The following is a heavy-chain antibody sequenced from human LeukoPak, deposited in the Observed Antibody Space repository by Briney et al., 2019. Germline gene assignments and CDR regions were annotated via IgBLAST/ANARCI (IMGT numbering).Heavy chain of an antibody. V-gene: IGHV3-30-3*01. CDR1: GFTFSSYA. J-gene: IGHJ6*02. CDR2: ISYDGSNK. D-gene: IGHD3-3*01. CDR3: AREAYYDFWSGSDYGMGV. Sequence: PGRSLRLSCAASGFTFSSYAMHWVRQAPGKGLGWAAVISYDGSNKYYADSVKGRFTISRDNSKNTLYLQMNSLRAEDTAVYYCAREAYYDFWSGSDYGMGVWGQGTTVTVSS.